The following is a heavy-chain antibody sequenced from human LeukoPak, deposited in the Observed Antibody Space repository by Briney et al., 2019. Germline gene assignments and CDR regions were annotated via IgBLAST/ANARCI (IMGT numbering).Heavy chain of an antibody. Sequence: PGRSLRLSCAASGFTFSSYGMHWVRQAPGKGLEWVAFIRYDGSNKFYADSVKGRFTISRDNSKNTLYLQMNNLRGEDTAVYYCASSNPAGSSWRPFDNWGQGTLVTVSS. CDR3: ASSNPAGSSWRPFDN. CDR2: IRYDGSNK. V-gene: IGHV3-30*02. CDR1: GFTFSSYG. D-gene: IGHD6-13*01. J-gene: IGHJ4*02.